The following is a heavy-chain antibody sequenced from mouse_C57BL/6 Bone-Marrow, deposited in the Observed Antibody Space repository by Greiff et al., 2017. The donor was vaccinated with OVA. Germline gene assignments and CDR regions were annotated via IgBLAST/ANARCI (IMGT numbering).Heavy chain of an antibody. CDR2: IDPETGGT. J-gene: IGHJ1*03. D-gene: IGHD1-1*02. CDR1: GYTFTDYE. V-gene: IGHV1-15*01. Sequence: ESGAELVRPGASVTLSCKASGYTFTDYEMHWVKQTPVHGLEWIGAIDPETGGTAYNQKFKGKAILTADKSSSTAYMELRSLTSEDSAVYYCTRSGNYDWYFDVWGTGTTVTVSS. CDR3: TRSGNYDWYFDV.